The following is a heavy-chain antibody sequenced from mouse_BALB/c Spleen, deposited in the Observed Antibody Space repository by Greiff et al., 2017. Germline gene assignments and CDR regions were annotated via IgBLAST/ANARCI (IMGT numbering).Heavy chain of an antibody. D-gene: IGHD1-1*01. CDR3: ARGDHYGSSYDWYFDV. CDR1: GYSITSDYA. CDR2: ISYSGST. Sequence: VQLKESGPGLVKPSQSLSLTCTVTGYSITSDYAWNWIRQFPGNKLEWMGYISYSGSTSYNPSLKSRISITRDTSKNQFFLQLNSVTTEDTATYSCARGDHYGSSYDWYFDVWGAGTTVTVSS. J-gene: IGHJ1*01. V-gene: IGHV3-2*02.